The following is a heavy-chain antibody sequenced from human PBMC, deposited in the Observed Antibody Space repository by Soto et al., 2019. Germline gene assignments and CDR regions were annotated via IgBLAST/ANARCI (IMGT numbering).Heavy chain of an antibody. V-gene: IGHV3-21*01. CDR1: GFSFSTYS. D-gene: IGHD3-10*01. J-gene: IGHJ4*02. CDR2: ITSSRTYI. CDR3: ARDNNFYDSGSGIDY. Sequence: EGQLVESGGGLVKPGGSLRLSCAASGFSFSTYSMNWVRQAPGKGLEWVSSITSSRTYIHYADSVKGRFTISRDNAKKSLVLQMNSLRAEDTAVYYCARDNNFYDSGSGIDYWGQGTLVTVSS.